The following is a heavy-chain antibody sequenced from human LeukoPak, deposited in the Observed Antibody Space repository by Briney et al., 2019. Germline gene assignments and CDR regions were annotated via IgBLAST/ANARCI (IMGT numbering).Heavy chain of an antibody. V-gene: IGHV4-30-2*01. CDR3: VHKGQLRAFDI. Sequence: SQTLSLTCAVSGGSISSGGYSWSWIRQPPGKGLEWIGYIYHSGSTNYNPSLKSRVTISVDKSKNQFSLKLSSVTAADTAVYYCVHKGQLRAFDIWGQETMVTVSS. D-gene: IGHD2-2*01. CDR1: GGSISSGGYS. J-gene: IGHJ3*02. CDR2: IYHSGST.